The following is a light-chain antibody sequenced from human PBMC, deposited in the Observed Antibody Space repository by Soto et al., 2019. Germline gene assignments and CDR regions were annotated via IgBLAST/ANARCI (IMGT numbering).Light chain of an antibody. CDR1: QSVGSD. J-gene: IGKJ4*01. Sequence: EIVMTQSPATLSVSPGDRATLSCRASQSVGSDLAWYQLKPGQAPRLLIYGAATRATGIPARFSGSGSRTEFSLTISSLQSEDFATYYCQQSYSTPLTFGGGTTVEIK. V-gene: IGKV3-15*01. CDR3: QQSYSTPLT. CDR2: GAA.